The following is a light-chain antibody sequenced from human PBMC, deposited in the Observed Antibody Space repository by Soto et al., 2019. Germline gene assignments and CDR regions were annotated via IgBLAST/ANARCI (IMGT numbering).Light chain of an antibody. J-gene: IGKJ2*01. Sequence: AIQMTQSPSSLSASVGDRVTITCRASQGIRNELGWYQQKPGKAPKLLLYGASSLQSGVPSRFSGSGSGTDITLTISSLQPEDFATYYCLQDHTYPYTFGQGTKLEIK. CDR2: GAS. CDR3: LQDHTYPYT. CDR1: QGIRNE. V-gene: IGKV1-6*01.